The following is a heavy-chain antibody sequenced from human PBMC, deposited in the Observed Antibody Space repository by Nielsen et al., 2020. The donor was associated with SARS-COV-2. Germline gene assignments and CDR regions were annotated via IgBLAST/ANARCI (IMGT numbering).Heavy chain of an antibody. J-gene: IGHJ4*02. V-gene: IGHV1-8*01. Sequence: ASVKVSCKASGYTFTSYDINWVRQATGQGLEWMGWMNPNSGNTGYAQKFQGRVSMTRDTSTSTVYLELSSLRFEDTAVYYCARASSYYVHSFDFWGQGTLVTVSS. D-gene: IGHD3-3*01. CDR2: MNPNSGNT. CDR3: ARASSYYVHSFDF. CDR1: GYTFTSYD.